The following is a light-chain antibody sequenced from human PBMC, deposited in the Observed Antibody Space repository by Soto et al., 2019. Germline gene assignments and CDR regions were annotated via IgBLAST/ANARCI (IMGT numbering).Light chain of an antibody. CDR1: QSISSY. V-gene: IGKV1-39*01. J-gene: IGKJ2*01. CDR2: AAS. CDR3: QQSFNSPYT. Sequence: DIQMTQSPSSLSASVGDRVTITCRASQSISSYLNWYQQKPGKAPKLLIYAASSLQSGVPSRFSASGSGTDFTLTISSLQPEDFATYYCQQSFNSPYTFGQGTKVDIK.